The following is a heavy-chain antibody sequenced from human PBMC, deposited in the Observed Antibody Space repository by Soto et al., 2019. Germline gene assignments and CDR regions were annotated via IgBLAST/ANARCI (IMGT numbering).Heavy chain of an antibody. Sequence: EVQLVESGGDLVQPGGSLRLSCAASGFTFSTYWMHWVRQAPGKGVLWVSRIKTDGTYATYADSVKGRFTISRDNAKNTLYLQMNSLRVEDAAVYYCAAGGSGDYANWGQGTLVTVSS. CDR2: IKTDGTYA. CDR1: GFTFSTYW. D-gene: IGHD3-22*01. CDR3: AAGGSGDYAN. J-gene: IGHJ4*02. V-gene: IGHV3-74*01.